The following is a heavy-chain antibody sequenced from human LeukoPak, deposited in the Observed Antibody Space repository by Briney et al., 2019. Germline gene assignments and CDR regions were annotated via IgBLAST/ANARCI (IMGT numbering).Heavy chain of an antibody. Sequence: PGGSLRLSCAASGFTFSSYAMTWVRQAPGKGLEWVSGISVSGGSTYYADSVKGRFTISRDTSKNTLYLQMNSLRAEDTAVYYCARDYRNWFDPWGQGTLVTVSS. V-gene: IGHV3-23*01. J-gene: IGHJ5*02. CDR3: ARDYRNWFDP. CDR1: GFTFSSYA. CDR2: ISVSGGST.